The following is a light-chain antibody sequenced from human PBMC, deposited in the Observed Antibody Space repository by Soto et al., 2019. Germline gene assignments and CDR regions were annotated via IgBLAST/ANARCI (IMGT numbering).Light chain of an antibody. CDR1: QSILYSSNNKNY. CDR3: HQYYTSPPLYT. J-gene: IGKJ2*01. V-gene: IGKV4-1*01. CDR2: WAS. Sequence: DIVMTQSPESLAVSLGERATINCKSSQSILYSSNNKNYVAWYQQKPGQPPRLLIYWASTRESGVPYRFSGSGSWTDFTLTISSLEPEDVAVYYCHQYYTSPPLYTFGQGTKVEIK.